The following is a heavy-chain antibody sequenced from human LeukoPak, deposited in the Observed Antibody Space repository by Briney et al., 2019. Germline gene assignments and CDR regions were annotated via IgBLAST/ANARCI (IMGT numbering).Heavy chain of an antibody. CDR1: GFSFSSYW. CDR3: SSQPAVIDLDF. CDR2: IKPDGRGK. Sequence: GGSLRLSCAASGFSFSSYWMTWVRQVPGKGLEWVANIKPDGRGKHYVDSVKGRFTISRDNAKSSLYLQMDSLRVEDTAVYYCSSQPAVIDLDFWGQGALVTVSS. V-gene: IGHV3-7*01. J-gene: IGHJ4*02. D-gene: IGHD2/OR15-2a*01.